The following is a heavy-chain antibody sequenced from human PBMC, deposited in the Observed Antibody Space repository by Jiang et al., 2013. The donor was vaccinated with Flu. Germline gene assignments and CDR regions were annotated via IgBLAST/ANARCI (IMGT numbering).Heavy chain of an antibody. V-gene: IGHV3-49*04. J-gene: IGHJ4*02. CDR1: GFTFGDYA. D-gene: IGHD3-16*01. CDR3: TRGGYYFDY. Sequence: GLVQPGRSLRLSCTASGFTFGDYAMTWVRQAPGKGLEWVGFIRSKAYGGTTEYAASVKGRFTISRDDSKSIAYLQMNSLKTEDTAVYYCTRGGYYFDYWGRGTLVTVSS. CDR2: IRSKAYGGTT.